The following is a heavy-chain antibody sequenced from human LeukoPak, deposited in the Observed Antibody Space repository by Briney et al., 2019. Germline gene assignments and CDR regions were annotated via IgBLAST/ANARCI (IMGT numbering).Heavy chain of an antibody. CDR2: IYSGGTT. D-gene: IGHD2-21*02. V-gene: IGHV3-53*01. J-gene: IGHJ3*01. Sequence: PGGSLRLTCAAFGFIVSANYMSWVRQAPGKGLEWVSVIYSGGTTYYADSVKGRFTISRDNSKNTLYLQMNSLRAEDTAVYYCARDLTADSYAFDVWGQGVIVTVSS. CDR3: ARDLTADSYAFDV. CDR1: GFIVSANY.